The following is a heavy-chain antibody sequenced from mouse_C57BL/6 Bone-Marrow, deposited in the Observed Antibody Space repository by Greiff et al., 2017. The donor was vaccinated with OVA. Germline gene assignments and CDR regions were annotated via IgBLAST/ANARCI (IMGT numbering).Heavy chain of an antibody. J-gene: IGHJ4*01. D-gene: IGHD1-1*01. CDR2: IYPGSGST. Sequence: VQLQQPGAELVKPGASVKMSCKASGYTFTSYWITWVKQRPGQGLEWIGDIYPGSGSTNYNEKFKSKATLTVDTSSSPAYMQLSSLTSEDSAVYYGARYYYGSLYAMDYWGQGTSVTVSS. V-gene: IGHV1-55*01. CDR1: GYTFTSYW. CDR3: ARYYYGSLYAMDY.